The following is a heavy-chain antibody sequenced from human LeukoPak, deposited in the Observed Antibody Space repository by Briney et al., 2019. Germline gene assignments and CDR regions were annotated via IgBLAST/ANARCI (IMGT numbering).Heavy chain of an antibody. D-gene: IGHD4-17*01. CDR1: GFTFSTYW. J-gene: IGHJ4*02. V-gene: IGHV3-74*01. CDR2: INSDGSDA. CDR3: ARVGPVAVTEVFDY. Sequence: PGGSLRLSCAASGFTFSTYWMHWVRQAPGKGLVWVSRINSDGSDASYADSVKGRFTISRDNAKNTLYLQMNSLRAEDTAVYYCARVGPVAVTEVFDYWGQGTLVTVSS.